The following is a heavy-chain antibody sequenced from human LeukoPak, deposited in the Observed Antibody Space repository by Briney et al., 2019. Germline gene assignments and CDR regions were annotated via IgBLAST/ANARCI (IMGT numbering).Heavy chain of an antibody. D-gene: IGHD3-22*01. Sequence: PSETLSLTCTVSGXSITSSYWSWIRQPPGKGLEWIEYIYYSGSTNYNPSPKSRVAISVDTSTNQFSLKLTSVTAADTAVYYCARGEDNSDYYPYYFDHWGQGTLVTVSS. CDR3: ARGEDNSDYYPYYFDH. J-gene: IGHJ4*02. V-gene: IGHV4-59*01. CDR2: IYYSGST. CDR1: GXSITSSY.